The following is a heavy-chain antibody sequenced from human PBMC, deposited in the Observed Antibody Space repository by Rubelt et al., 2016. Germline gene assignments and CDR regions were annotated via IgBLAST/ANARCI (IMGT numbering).Heavy chain of an antibody. CDR3: AKVRLPAATAPSDYVDY. J-gene: IGHJ4*02. CDR1: GFTFSRYA. V-gene: IGHV3-7*03. CDR2: IKQDGSEK. Sequence: EVQLLKSGGVLVQPGGSLRVSCAASGFTFSRYAMNWVRQAPGKGLEWVANIKQDGSEKYYVDSVKGRFTISRDNAKNSLFLQMNSLIAEDTAVYYCAKVRLPAATAPSDYVDYWGQGTLVTVSS. D-gene: IGHD2-2*01.